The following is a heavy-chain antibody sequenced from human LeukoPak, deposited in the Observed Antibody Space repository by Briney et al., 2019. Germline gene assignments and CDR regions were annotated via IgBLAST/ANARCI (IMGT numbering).Heavy chain of an antibody. D-gene: IGHD1-26*01. V-gene: IGHV4-30-4*07. Sequence: PSETLSLTCGVSGDSISSDGHSWSWIRQPPGKGLEWVGYIYHSGAAYHNPSLKSRFALSVDTSNNQFSLRLRSVTAADTAVYYCVRGVGGEYFHFDRWGQGALVTVSA. J-gene: IGHJ4*02. CDR3: VRGVGGEYFHFDR. CDR1: GDSISSDGHS. CDR2: IYHSGAA.